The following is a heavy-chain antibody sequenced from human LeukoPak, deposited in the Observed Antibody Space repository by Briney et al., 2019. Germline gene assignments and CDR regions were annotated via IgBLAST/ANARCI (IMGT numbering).Heavy chain of an antibody. V-gene: IGHV1-2*02. CDR3: ARPVVPAAISWFDP. CDR1: GYTFTGYY. Sequence: ASAKVSCKASGYTFTGYYMHWVRQAPGQGLEWMGWVNPNSGGTNYAQKFQGRVTMTRDTSISTAYMELSRLRSDDTAVYYCARPVVPAAISWFDPWGQGTLVTVSS. J-gene: IGHJ5*02. D-gene: IGHD2-2*01. CDR2: VNPNSGGT.